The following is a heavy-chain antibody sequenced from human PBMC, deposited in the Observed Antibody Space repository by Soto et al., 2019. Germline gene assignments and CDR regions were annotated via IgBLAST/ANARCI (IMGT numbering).Heavy chain of an antibody. CDR3: ARSAYYYYGMDV. CDR2: IYYSGST. CDR1: GGSISIYY. V-gene: IGHV4-59*01. Sequence: SETLSLTCTVSGGSISIYYWSWIRQPPGKGLEWIGYIYYSGSTNYNPSLKSRVTISVDTSMNQSSLKLSSMTAADTAVYYCARSAYYYYGMDVWGQGTTVTVSS. J-gene: IGHJ6*02.